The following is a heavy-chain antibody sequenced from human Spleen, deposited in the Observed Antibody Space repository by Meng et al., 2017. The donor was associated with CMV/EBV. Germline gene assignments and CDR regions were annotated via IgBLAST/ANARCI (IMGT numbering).Heavy chain of an antibody. Sequence: SETLSLTCTVSGGSVSSGSYYWSWIRQSPGKGLEWIGYIYYSGNTNYNPSLKSRVTMSVDTSKNQFSLKLSSVTAADTAVYYCARDHSVGDAFDIWGQGTMVTVSS. CDR3: ARDHSVGDAFDI. D-gene: IGHD5/OR15-5a*01. CDR2: IYYSGNT. CDR1: GGSVSSGSYY. V-gene: IGHV4-61*01. J-gene: IGHJ3*02.